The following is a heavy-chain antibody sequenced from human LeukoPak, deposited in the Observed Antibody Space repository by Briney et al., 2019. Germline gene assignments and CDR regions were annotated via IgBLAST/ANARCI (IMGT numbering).Heavy chain of an antibody. CDR3: ARALWSPVAQRGVLDY. CDR2: IYYSGST. Sequence: PSETLSLTCTVSGGSISSYYWSWIRQPPGKGLEWIGYIYYSGSTNYNPSLKSRVTISVDTSKNQFSLKLSSVTAADTAVYYCARALWSPVAQRGVLDYWGQGTLVTVSS. V-gene: IGHV4-59*01. J-gene: IGHJ4*02. D-gene: IGHD3-10*01. CDR1: GGSISSYY.